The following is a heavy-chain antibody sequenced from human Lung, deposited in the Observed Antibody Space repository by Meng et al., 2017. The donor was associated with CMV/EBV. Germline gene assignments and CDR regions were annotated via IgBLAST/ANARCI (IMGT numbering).Heavy chain of an antibody. J-gene: IGHJ6*02. CDR2: IYSGGIT. Sequence: SXAASAFTVSSNYMSWVRQAPGKGLEWVSVIYSGGITYYAGSVKGRFTISRDNSKNTLYLQMNSLRAEDTAVYYCARGGGGGDLLYYYYGMDVWXQGTTVTVSS. CDR1: AFTVSSNY. V-gene: IGHV3-53*01. D-gene: IGHD2-21*02. CDR3: ARGGGGGDLLYYYYGMDV.